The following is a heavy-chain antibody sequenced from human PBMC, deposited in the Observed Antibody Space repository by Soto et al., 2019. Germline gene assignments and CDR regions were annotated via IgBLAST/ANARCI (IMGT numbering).Heavy chain of an antibody. D-gene: IGHD2-8*01. CDR3: AKYCSSDVCFDY. Sequence: EVQLVESGGGLVQPGGSLRLSCASSGFTFSSCSMNWFRHASGKGLEWVSFISGSGDTKYYADSVKGRFTISRDNAKNSLYLQMSSMRDEDTAVYYCAKYCSSDVCFDYWGQGTLVTVSS. CDR1: GFTFSSCS. J-gene: IGHJ4*02. V-gene: IGHV3-48*02. CDR2: ISGSGDTK.